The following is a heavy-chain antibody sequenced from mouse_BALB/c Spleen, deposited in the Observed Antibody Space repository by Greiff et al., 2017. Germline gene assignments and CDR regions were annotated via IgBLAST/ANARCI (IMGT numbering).Heavy chain of an antibody. CDR1: GFNIKDTY. Sequence: EVKLVESGAELVKPGASVKLSCTASGFNIKDTYMHWVKQRPEQGLEWVGRIDPANGNTKYDPKFQGKATITADTSSNTAYLQLSSLTSEDTAVYYCARWGPMITTGVDYWGQGTTLTVSS. J-gene: IGHJ2*01. CDR2: IDPANGNT. D-gene: IGHD2-4*01. CDR3: ARWGPMITTGVDY. V-gene: IGHV14-3*02.